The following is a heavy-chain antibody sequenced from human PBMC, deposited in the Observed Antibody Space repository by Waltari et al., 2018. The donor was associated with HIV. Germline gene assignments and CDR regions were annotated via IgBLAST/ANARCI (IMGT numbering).Heavy chain of an antibody. V-gene: IGHV3-33*01. J-gene: IGHJ6*02. CDR2: IWYDGSSE. CDR1: GFTFKTYG. D-gene: IGHD3-10*02. CDR3: ARDYFMFGEGKVRGMDV. Sequence: QVQLVESGGGEVQPGKSLRLSCIVSGFTFKTYGLHWVRQAPGKGLDWVAVIWYDGSSEYYADSVKGRFTISRDNSKNTLYLQMNSLRAEDTAVYYCARDYFMFGEGKVRGMDVWGQGTTVTVSS.